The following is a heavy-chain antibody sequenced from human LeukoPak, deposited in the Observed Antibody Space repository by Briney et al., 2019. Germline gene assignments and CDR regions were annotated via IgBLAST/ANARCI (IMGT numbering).Heavy chain of an antibody. J-gene: IGHJ4*02. D-gene: IGHD6-6*01. CDR2: IQPSGST. Sequence: SETLSLTCTVSGDSISSYYWSWIRQSAGKGLEWIGRIQPSGSTNYNPSLKSRVTMSVDTSKNQFSLKLSSVTAADTAVYYCARRKGSSTRRYYFDYWGQGTLVTVSS. V-gene: IGHV4-4*07. CDR1: GDSISSYY. CDR3: ARRKGSSTRRYYFDY.